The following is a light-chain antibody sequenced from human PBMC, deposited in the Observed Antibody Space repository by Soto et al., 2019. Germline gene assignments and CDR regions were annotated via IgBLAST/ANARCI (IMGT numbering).Light chain of an antibody. V-gene: IGKV1-39*01. J-gene: IGKJ5*01. CDR3: HQSYTVPIT. CDR2: GAS. CDR1: QNINRY. Sequence: DIQMTQSPSSLSASVGDRVTITCRASQNINRYVSWFQQKPGKAPNLLILGASNLQSGVPSRFSGSGSGTEFTLTITNLQPEDFVTYYCHQSYTVPITFGQGTRLDIK.